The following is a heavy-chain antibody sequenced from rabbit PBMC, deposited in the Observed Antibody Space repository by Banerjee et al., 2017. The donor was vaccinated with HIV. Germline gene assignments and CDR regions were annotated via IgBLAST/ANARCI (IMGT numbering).Heavy chain of an antibody. CDR2: IYTSSGST. CDR1: GFSFSNSYY. J-gene: IGHJ3*01. Sequence: QSLEESGGDLVKPGASLTLTCTASGFSFSNSYYMCWVRQAPGKGLEWIGCIYTSSGSTWYASWVNGRFTISKTSSTTVDLQMTSLTAADTATYFCARGTGYAGYGYAMWGQGTLVTVS. D-gene: IGHD6-1*01. V-gene: IGHV1S40*01. CDR3: ARGTGYAGYGYAM.